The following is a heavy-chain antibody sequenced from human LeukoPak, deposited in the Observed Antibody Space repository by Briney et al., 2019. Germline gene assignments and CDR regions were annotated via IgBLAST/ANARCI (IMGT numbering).Heavy chain of an antibody. CDR1: GFTFSNYW. CDR3: VSDGGVSGYDLLDY. Sequence: GGSLRLSCAASGFTFSNYWMSWVRQAPGKGLEWVAHINQDGGEEHYMDSVKARFIISRDNANNSLSLQMDSLRAEDTAVYYCVSDGGVSGYDLLDYWGQGTLVTVSS. CDR2: INQDGGEE. D-gene: IGHD5-12*01. V-gene: IGHV3-7*01. J-gene: IGHJ4*02.